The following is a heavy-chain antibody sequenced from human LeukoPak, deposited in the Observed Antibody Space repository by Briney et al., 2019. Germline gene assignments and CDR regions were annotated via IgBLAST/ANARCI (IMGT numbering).Heavy chain of an antibody. CDR2: IIPIFGTA. CDR3: ARQHYYDSSGYPNWFDP. Sequence: ASVKVSCKASGGTFSSYAISWVRQAPGQGLEWMGGIIPIFGTANYAQKFQGRVTITADESTSTAYMELSSLRSEDTAVYYCARQHYYDSSGYPNWFDPWGQGTLVTVSS. CDR1: GGTFSSYA. D-gene: IGHD3-22*01. V-gene: IGHV1-69*13. J-gene: IGHJ5*02.